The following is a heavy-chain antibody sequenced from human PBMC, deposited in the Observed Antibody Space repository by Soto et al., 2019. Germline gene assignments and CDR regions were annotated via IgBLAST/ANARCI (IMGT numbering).Heavy chain of an antibody. CDR3: ASGRGSGYFY. CDR2: IYHSGST. D-gene: IGHD3-22*01. J-gene: IGHJ4*02. CDR1: GGSISSGGYS. V-gene: IGHV4-30-2*01. Sequence: QLQLRESGSGLVKPSQTLSLTCAVSGGSISSGGYSWSWIRQPPGKGLEWIGYIYHSGSTYYNPSLKSRVTISVDRSKNQFSLKLSSVTAADTAVYYCASGRGSGYFYWGQGTLVTVSS.